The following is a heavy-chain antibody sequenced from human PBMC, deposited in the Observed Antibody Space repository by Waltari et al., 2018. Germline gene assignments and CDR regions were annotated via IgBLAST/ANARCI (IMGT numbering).Heavy chain of an antibody. CDR3: AKHLTHSVLDY. V-gene: IGHV3-23*01. J-gene: IGHJ4*02. CDR2: ISRRGGST. D-gene: IGHD2-15*01. CDR1: GFTFSSYA. Sequence: EVQLLESGGGLVQPGGSLRLSCAASGFTFSSYAMSWVRQAPGKGLDGVSAISRRGGSTYYADSVKGRFTISRDNSKNTLYLQMNSLRAEDTAVYYCAKHLTHSVLDYWGQGTLVTVSS.